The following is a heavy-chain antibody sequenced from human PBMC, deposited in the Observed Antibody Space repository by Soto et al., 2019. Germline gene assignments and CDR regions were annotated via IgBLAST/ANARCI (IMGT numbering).Heavy chain of an antibody. J-gene: IGHJ4*02. CDR1: GFTFSSYA. CDR3: TRENRMALSGLFDY. V-gene: IGHV3-33*01. CDR2: IWYDGSSK. Sequence: GGSLRLSCAASGFTFSSYAMHWVRQAPGKGLEWVAVIWYDGSSKFYTDSVKGRFSISRDNTKNTVYLQMNSLRAEDTAVYFCTRENRMALSGLFDYWGQGTLVTVSS.